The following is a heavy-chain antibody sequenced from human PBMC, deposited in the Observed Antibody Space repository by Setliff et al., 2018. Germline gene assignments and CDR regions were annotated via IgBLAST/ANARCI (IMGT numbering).Heavy chain of an antibody. CDR2: IIHSGST. V-gene: IGHV4-34*12. J-gene: IGHJ5*02. CDR1: GGSFSGYY. Sequence: PSETLSLTCAVYGGSFSGYYWSWIRQPPGKRLEWIGEIIHSGSTNYNPSLKSRVTISVDTSKNQFSLKLSSVTAADTAVYYCARVNGYNWGSGNWFDPWGQGTLVTVSS. CDR3: ARVNGYNWGSGNWFDP. D-gene: IGHD1-1*01.